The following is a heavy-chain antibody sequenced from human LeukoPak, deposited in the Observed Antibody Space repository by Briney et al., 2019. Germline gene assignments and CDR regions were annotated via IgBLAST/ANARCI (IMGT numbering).Heavy chain of an antibody. Sequence: GASVKVSCKASGGRFSSYVISWVRQAPGQGLEWMGWISAYNGNTNYAQKLQGRVTMTTDTSTSTAYMELRSLRSDDTAVYYCARGSSSFAATTNWFDPWGQGTLVTVSS. CDR3: ARGSSSFAATTNWFDP. J-gene: IGHJ5*02. CDR2: ISAYNGNT. D-gene: IGHD5-12*01. CDR1: GGRFSSYV. V-gene: IGHV1-18*01.